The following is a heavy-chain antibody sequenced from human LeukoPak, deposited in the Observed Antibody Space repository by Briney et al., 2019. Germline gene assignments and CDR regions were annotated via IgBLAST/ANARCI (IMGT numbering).Heavy chain of an antibody. Sequence: SVKVSCKASGGTFSSYAISWVRQAPGQGLEWMGGIIPIFGTANYAQKFQGRVTITADESTSTAYMELSSLRSEDTAVYYCARGPMVRGGTYYYYYYMDVWGKGTTVTISS. J-gene: IGHJ6*03. V-gene: IGHV1-69*01. CDR2: IIPIFGTA. CDR1: GGTFSSYA. CDR3: ARGPMVRGGTYYYYYYMDV. D-gene: IGHD3-10*01.